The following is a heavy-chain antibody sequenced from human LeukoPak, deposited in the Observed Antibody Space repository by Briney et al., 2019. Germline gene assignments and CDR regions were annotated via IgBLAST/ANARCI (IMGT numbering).Heavy chain of an antibody. CDR1: GGSISSSSYY. CDR2: IYYSGST. Sequence: PSETLSLTCTVSGGSISSSSYYWGWIRQPPGKGLEWIGSIYYSGSTYYNPSLKSRVTISVDTSKNQFSLKLSSVTAADTAVYYCARREMATITGFDYWGQGTLVTVSS. J-gene: IGHJ4*02. CDR3: ARREMATITGFDY. V-gene: IGHV4-39*07. D-gene: IGHD5-24*01.